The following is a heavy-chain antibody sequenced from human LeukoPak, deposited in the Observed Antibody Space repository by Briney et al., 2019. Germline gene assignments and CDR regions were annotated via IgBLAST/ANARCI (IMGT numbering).Heavy chain of an antibody. CDR1: GFTFSSYS. J-gene: IGHJ4*02. CDR3: ARDAPVRYVGDQSIDY. D-gene: IGHD3-10*02. CDR2: ISSSSSTI. Sequence: GGSLRLSCAASGFTFSSYSMNWVRQAPGKGLEWVSYISSSSSTIYYADSVKGRFTISRDNAKNSLYLQMNSLRSDDTAVYYCARDAPVRYVGDQSIDYWGQGTLVTVSS. V-gene: IGHV3-48*01.